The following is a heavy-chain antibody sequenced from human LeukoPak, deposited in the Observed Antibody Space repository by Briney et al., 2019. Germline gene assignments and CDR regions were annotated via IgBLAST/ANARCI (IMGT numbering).Heavy chain of an antibody. D-gene: IGHD3-10*01. Sequence: ASVKVSCKASGGTFSSYAISWVRQAPGQGLEWMGGIIPIFGTANYAQKFQGRVAITADESTSTAYMELSSLRSEDTAVYYCARVVDYYGSGNNWFDPWGQGTLVTVSS. V-gene: IGHV1-69*13. CDR1: GGTFSSYA. CDR2: IIPIFGTA. CDR3: ARVVDYYGSGNNWFDP. J-gene: IGHJ5*02.